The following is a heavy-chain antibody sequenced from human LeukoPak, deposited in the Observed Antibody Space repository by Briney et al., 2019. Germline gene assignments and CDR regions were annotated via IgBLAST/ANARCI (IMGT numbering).Heavy chain of an antibody. CDR3: ARAAGYSSGWYGRCYFDY. CDR1: GYTFTGYY. CDR2: INPNSGGT. D-gene: IGHD6-19*01. J-gene: IGHJ4*02. Sequence: GASVKVSCKASGYTFTGYYMYWVRQAPGQGLEWMGWINPNSGGTKYAQKFQGRVTMTRDTSISTAYMEVCRLRSDDTAVYYCARAAGYSSGWYGRCYFDYWGQGTLVTVSS. V-gene: IGHV1-2*02.